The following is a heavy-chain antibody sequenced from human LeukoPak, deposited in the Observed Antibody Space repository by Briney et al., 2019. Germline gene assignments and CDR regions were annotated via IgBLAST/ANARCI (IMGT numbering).Heavy chain of an antibody. D-gene: IGHD3-22*01. CDR3: ERLLDKDISGDPDTFDV. J-gene: IGHJ3*01. Sequence: SETLSLTCTVSSGSLSGHYWSWIRQPPGKRLEWIGYVSYTGRTKYNPSLQSRVTISIDTSKSQFSLKLTSVTSADRDVYSCERLLDKDISGDPDTFDVWGQGTTVIVSS. CDR1: SGSLSGHY. V-gene: IGHV4-59*11. CDR2: VSYTGRT.